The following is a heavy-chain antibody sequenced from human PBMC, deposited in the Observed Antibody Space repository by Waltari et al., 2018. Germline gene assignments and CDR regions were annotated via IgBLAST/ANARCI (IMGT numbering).Heavy chain of an antibody. D-gene: IGHD1-26*01. CDR3: ARDRYSGSYGNLDY. Sequence: EVQLVESGGGLVQPGGSLRLSCAASGFTFSSYWMRWVRQAPGKGLEWVANIKQDGSEKYYVDSVKGRFAISRDNAKNSLYLQMNSLRAEDTAVYYCARDRYSGSYGNLDYWGQGTLVTVSS. CDR2: IKQDGSEK. J-gene: IGHJ4*02. V-gene: IGHV3-7*01. CDR1: GFTFSSYW.